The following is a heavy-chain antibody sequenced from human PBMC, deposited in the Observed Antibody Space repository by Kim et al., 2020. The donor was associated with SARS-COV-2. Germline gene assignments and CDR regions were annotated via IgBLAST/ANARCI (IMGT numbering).Heavy chain of an antibody. CDR3: ARGAQRTRYYTDYFDY. J-gene: IGHJ4*02. Sequence: SVSGRFTVARDNARNSLYLQMSSLRDEDTAGYYCARGAQRTRYYTDYFDYWGQGTLVTVSS. D-gene: IGHD2-2*02. V-gene: IGHV3-11*01.